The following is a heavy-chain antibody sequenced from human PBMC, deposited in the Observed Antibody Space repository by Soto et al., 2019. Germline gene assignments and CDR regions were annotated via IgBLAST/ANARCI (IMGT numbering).Heavy chain of an antibody. CDR1: GFTFSSYG. CDR3: ARDSNYYYGMDV. J-gene: IGHJ6*02. CDR2: IWYDGSNK. V-gene: IGHV3-33*01. Sequence: GGSLRLSCAAPGFTFSSYGMHWVRQAPGKGLEWVAVIWYDGSNKYYADSVKGRFTISRDNSKNTLYLQMNSLRAEDTAVYYCARDSNYYYGMDVWGQGTTVTVSS.